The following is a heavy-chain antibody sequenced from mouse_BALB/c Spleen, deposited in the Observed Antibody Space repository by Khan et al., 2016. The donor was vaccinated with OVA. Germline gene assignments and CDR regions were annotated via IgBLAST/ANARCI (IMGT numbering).Heavy chain of an antibody. CDR3: AISYYGSFWYFDV. CDR2: IYPGDGRT. Sequence: QVQLQQSGPELVKPGASVKMSCKASGHTVRTYYIHWVMQRPGQGLEWIGWIYPGDGRTKYNEKFKGKTTLTADKSPSTAYMLLSSLTSEDSAIYFCAISYYGSFWYFDVWGAGTTVTVSS. D-gene: IGHD1-1*01. J-gene: IGHJ1*01. V-gene: IGHV1S56*01. CDR1: GHTVRTYY.